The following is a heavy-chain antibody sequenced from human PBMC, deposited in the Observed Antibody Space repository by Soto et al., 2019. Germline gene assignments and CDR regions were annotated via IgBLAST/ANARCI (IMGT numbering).Heavy chain of an antibody. CDR1: GFTFSSYA. CDR2: ISYDGSNK. V-gene: IGHV3-30-3*02. D-gene: IGHD3-10*01. CDR3: AKSKSDPHGSGGAYYFDY. Sequence: GGSLRLSCAASGFTFSSYAMHWVRQAPGKGLEWVAVISYDGSNKYYADSVKGRFTISRDNSKNTLYLQMNSLRAEDTAVYYYAKSKSDPHGSGGAYYFDYWGQGTLVTVSS. J-gene: IGHJ4*02.